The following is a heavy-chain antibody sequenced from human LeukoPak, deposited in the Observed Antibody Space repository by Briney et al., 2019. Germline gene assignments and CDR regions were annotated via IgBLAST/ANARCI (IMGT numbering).Heavy chain of an antibody. CDR3: ARGLRYCSGGSCYNSDAFDI. CDR1: GFTFSSYD. D-gene: IGHD2-15*01. J-gene: IGHJ3*02. CDR2: IGTAGDP. V-gene: IGHV3-13*05. Sequence: GGSLRLSCAASGFTFSSYDMHWVRHATGKGLEWVSAIGTAGDPYYPGSVKGRFTISRENAKNSLYLPMISLRAGDTAVYYCARGLRYCSGGSCYNSDAFDIWGQGTMVTVSS.